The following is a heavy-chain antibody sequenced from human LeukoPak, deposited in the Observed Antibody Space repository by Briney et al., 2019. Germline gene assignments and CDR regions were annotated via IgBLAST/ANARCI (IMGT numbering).Heavy chain of an antibody. V-gene: IGHV4-38-2*02. D-gene: IGHD4-17*01. CDR3: ARYGALHDAFDI. CDR1: GYSISRDYY. CDR2: IYHSGRT. J-gene: IGHJ3*02. Sequence: SETLSLTCTVSGYSISRDYYWGWIRQPPGKGLEWIGSIYHSGRTYYNPSLNSRITISVDTSKNQFSLRLSSVTAADTAMYYCARYGALHDAFDIWCQGTMVTVSS.